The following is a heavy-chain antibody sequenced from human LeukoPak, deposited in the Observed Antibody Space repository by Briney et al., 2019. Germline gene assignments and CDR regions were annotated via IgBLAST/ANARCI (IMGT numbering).Heavy chain of an antibody. Sequence: PSETLSLTCTVSGGSISSYYWSWIRQPPGKGLEWIGYIYYSGSTSYNPSLKSRVTISVDTSKNQFSLKLSSVTAADTAVYYCARGYSGSYGRFDYRGQGTLVTVSS. CDR1: GGSISSYY. CDR3: ARGYSGSYGRFDY. J-gene: IGHJ4*02. CDR2: IYYSGST. D-gene: IGHD1-26*01. V-gene: IGHV4-59*01.